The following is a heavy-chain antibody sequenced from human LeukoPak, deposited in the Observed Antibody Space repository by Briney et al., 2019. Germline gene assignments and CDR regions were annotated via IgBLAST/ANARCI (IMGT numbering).Heavy chain of an antibody. J-gene: IGHJ3*02. V-gene: IGHV3-11*04. CDR2: ISSSGSTI. CDR1: GFTFSDYY. CDR3: AREARGYCSSTSCQGGAFDI. D-gene: IGHD2-2*01. Sequence: GGSLRLSCAASGFTFSDYYMSWLRQAPGKGLEWVSYISSSGSTIYYAGSVKGRFTISRENAKNSLYLQMNSLRAGDTAVYYCAREARGYCSSTSCQGGAFDIWGQGTMVTVSS.